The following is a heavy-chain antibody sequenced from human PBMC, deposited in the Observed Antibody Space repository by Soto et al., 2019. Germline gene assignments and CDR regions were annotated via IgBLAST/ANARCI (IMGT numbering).Heavy chain of an antibody. V-gene: IGHV3-7*01. D-gene: IGHD5-18*01. CDR3: ARTPQLWYPPFDY. CDR1: GFTFSSYW. Sequence: SGGSLRLSCAASGFTFSSYWMSWVRQAPGKGLEWVANIKQDGSEKYYVDSVKGRFTISRDNAKNSLYLQMNSLRAEDTAVYYCARTPQLWYPPFDYWGQGTLVTVSS. CDR2: IKQDGSEK. J-gene: IGHJ4*02.